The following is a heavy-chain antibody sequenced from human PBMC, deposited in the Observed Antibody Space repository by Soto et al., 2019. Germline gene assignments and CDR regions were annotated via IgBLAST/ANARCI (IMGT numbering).Heavy chain of an antibody. Sequence: SETLSLTCTVSGGSISSYYLSWIRQPPGKGLEWIGYIYYSGSTNYNPSLKSRVTISLDTSKNQFSLTLTSVTAADTAVYYCATSYDSGWLVGYWGQGTLVTVSS. J-gene: IGHJ4*02. V-gene: IGHV4-59*08. CDR2: IYYSGST. D-gene: IGHD6-19*01. CDR3: ATSYDSGWLVGY. CDR1: GGSISSYY.